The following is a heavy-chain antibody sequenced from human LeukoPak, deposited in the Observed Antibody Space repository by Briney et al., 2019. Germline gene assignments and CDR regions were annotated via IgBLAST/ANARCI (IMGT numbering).Heavy chain of an antibody. D-gene: IGHD3-22*01. CDR1: GFTFTNYA. V-gene: IGHV3-21*01. CDR2: ISSSSSYI. J-gene: IGHJ4*02. CDR3: AKDVDSSGYLGY. Sequence: GGSLRLSCAASGFTFTNYAMSWVRQTPGKGLEWVSSISSSSSYIYYADSVKGRFTISRDNSKNTLYLQMNSLRAEDTAVYYCAKDVDSSGYLGYWGQGTLVTVSS.